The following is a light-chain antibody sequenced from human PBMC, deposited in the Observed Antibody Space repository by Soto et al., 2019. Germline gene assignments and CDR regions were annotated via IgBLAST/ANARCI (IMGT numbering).Light chain of an antibody. CDR2: DTS. V-gene: IGKV1-33*01. J-gene: IGKJ3*01. Sequence: DIQMTQSPSSLSASIGDRVTITCQASQDNRQYLNWYQQKPGKAPKLLIYDTSRLETGVLSRFSGSSSCTDFTFIVSSLLPEDIATYYCQVYDYISAGFTFGPGTKVDLK. CDR3: QVYDYISAGFT. CDR1: QDNRQY.